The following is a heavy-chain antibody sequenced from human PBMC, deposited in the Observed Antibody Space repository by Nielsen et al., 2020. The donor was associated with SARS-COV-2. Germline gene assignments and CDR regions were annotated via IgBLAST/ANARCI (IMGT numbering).Heavy chain of an antibody. CDR3: ARPASYGDYVDGMDV. Sequence: ESLKISCKGSGYSFTSYWIGWVRQMPGKGLEWMGIIYPGDSDTRYSPSFQGQVTISADKSISTAYLQWSSLKASDTAMYYCARPASYGDYVDGMDVWGQGTTVTVSS. CDR2: IYPGDSDT. D-gene: IGHD4-17*01. J-gene: IGHJ6*02. CDR1: GYSFTSYW. V-gene: IGHV5-51*01.